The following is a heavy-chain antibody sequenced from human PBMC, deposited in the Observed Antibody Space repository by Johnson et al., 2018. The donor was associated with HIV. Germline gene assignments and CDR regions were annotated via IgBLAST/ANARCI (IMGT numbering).Heavy chain of an antibody. D-gene: IGHD1-26*01. V-gene: IGHV3-30*04. CDR2: ISYDGRNK. Sequence: QEQLVESGGGVVQPGRSLRLSCAASGFTFSSYAIHWVRQAPGKGLEWVAVISYDGRNKYYADSVKGRFTISRDNSKNTLYLQMNSLRAEDTAVYYCASPSGSSRLAFDIWGQGTMVTVSS. J-gene: IGHJ3*02. CDR3: ASPSGSSRLAFDI. CDR1: GFTFSSYA.